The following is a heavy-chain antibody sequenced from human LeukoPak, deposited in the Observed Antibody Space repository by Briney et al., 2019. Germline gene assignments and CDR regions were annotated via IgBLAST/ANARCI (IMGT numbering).Heavy chain of an antibody. CDR3: ARDRVTMVRGVISGGMDV. J-gene: IGHJ6*02. V-gene: IGHV1-69*04. Sequence: SVKVSCKASGGTFSRYAISWVRQAPGQGLEWMGRIIPILGIANYAQKFQGRVTITADKSTSTAYMELSSLRSEDTAVYYCARDRVTMVRGVISGGMDVWGQGTTVTVSS. CDR2: IIPILGIA. D-gene: IGHD3-10*01. CDR1: GGTFSRYA.